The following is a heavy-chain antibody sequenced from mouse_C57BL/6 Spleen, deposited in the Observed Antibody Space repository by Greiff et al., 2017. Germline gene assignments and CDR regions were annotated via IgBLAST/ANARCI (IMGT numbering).Heavy chain of an antibody. CDR1: GFSLTSYG. V-gene: IGHV2-2*01. J-gene: IGHJ4*01. CDR3: ARNYYGSSCGAMDY. Sequence: VQLVESGPGLVQPSQSLSITCTVSGFSLTSYGVHWVRQSPGKGLEWLGVIWSGGSTDYNAAFISRLSISKDNSKSQVFFKMNSLQADDTAIYDCARNYYGSSCGAMDYWGQGTSVTVSS. D-gene: IGHD1-1*01. CDR2: IWSGGST.